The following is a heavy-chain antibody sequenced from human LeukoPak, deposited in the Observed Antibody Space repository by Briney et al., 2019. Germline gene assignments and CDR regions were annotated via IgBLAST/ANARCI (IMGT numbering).Heavy chain of an antibody. V-gene: IGHV3-23*01. CDR2: ISGSGGST. J-gene: IGHJ3*02. CDR1: GFTFSSYA. D-gene: IGHD3-10*01. Sequence: GGSLRLSCAASGFTFSSYAMSWVRQAPGKGLEWVSAISGSGGSTYYADSVKGRFTISGDNSKNTLYLQMNSLRAEDTAVYYCAKDHYYGSGSYYHAFDSWGQGTMVTVSS. CDR3: AKDHYYGSGSYYHAFDS.